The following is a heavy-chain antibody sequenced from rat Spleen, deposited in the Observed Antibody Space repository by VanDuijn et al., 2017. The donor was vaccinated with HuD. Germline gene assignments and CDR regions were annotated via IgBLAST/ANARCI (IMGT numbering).Heavy chain of an antibody. Sequence: EVQLQESGPGLVKPSQSLSLTCSVTGYSITSNYWGWIRKFPGNKMEWIGHISYSGSTSYNPSLKSRIPITRDKSKNQFFLQLNSETTEDTATYYCARYSPGYEVMDAWGQGASVTVSS. CDR2: ISYSGST. CDR3: ARYSPGYEVMDA. V-gene: IGHV3-1*01. J-gene: IGHJ4*01. CDR1: GYSITSNY. D-gene: IGHD1-4*01.